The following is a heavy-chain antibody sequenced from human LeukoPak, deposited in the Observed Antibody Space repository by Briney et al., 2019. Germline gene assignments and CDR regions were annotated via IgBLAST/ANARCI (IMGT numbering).Heavy chain of an antibody. J-gene: IGHJ5*02. Sequence: GASVTVSYKASGYTFTSYDINWVRQATGQGLEWMGWMNPNSGNTGYSQKFQGIVTMTRNTSISTAYMELSSLRSEDTAVYYCASTAAGTSWFDPWGQGTLVTVSS. CDR3: ASTAAGTSWFDP. CDR2: MNPNSGNT. D-gene: IGHD6-13*01. CDR1: GYTFTSYD. V-gene: IGHV1-8*01.